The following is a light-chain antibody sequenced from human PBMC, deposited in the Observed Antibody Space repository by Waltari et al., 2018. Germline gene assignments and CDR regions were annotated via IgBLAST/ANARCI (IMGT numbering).Light chain of an antibody. CDR3: QQYGTSSPT. CDR1: QSVNDNH. V-gene: IGKV3-20*01. CDR2: GAS. J-gene: IGKJ1*01. Sequence: EIVLTQSPGTLSLSPGEGATLTCRASQSVNDNHLPWYRQRPGQAPRRLIYGASSRTSGTPVRFSGSGSGTDFTLTINRLEPEDFAVYYCQQYGTSSPTFGQGTKVEVK.